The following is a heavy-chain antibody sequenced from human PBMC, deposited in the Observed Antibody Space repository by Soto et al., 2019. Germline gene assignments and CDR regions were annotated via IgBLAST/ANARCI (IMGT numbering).Heavy chain of an antibody. Sequence: SETLSLTCAFYGGSFSGYYWSWIRQPPGKGLEWIGEINHSGSTNYNPSLKSRVTISVDTSKNQFSLKLSSVTAADTAVYYCARLHPCGWYYFDYWGQGTLVTVSS. CDR2: INHSGST. CDR1: GGSFSGYY. V-gene: IGHV4-34*01. CDR3: ARLHPCGWYYFDY. D-gene: IGHD6-19*01. J-gene: IGHJ4*02.